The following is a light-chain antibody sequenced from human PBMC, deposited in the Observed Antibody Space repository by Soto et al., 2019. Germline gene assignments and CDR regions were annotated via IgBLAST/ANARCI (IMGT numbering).Light chain of an antibody. CDR1: QSVRIN. CDR3: QQYNDWPRT. J-gene: IGKJ1*01. CDR2: GAS. Sequence: EIVMTQSPATLSVSPGETATLSCRASQSVRINVAWFQQKPGQPPRLLIYGASTRAAGVANRFSGGGSGTEFTLTISGLQSEDLAIYYCQQYNDWPRTFGQGSKVDLK. V-gene: IGKV3-15*01.